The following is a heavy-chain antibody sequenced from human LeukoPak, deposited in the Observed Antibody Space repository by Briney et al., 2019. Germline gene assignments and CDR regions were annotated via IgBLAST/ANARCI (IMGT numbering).Heavy chain of an antibody. V-gene: IGHV4-59*01. Sequence: SETLSLTCTVSGGSISSYYWSWIRQPPGKGLEWIGYIYYSGSTNYNPSLKSRVTISVDTSKNQFSLKLSSVTAADTAVYYCARVLRAAGTGVRGGNLNWFDPWGQGTLVTVSS. CDR2: IYYSGST. CDR1: GGSISSYY. J-gene: IGHJ5*02. D-gene: IGHD6-13*01. CDR3: ARVLRAAGTGVRGGNLNWFDP.